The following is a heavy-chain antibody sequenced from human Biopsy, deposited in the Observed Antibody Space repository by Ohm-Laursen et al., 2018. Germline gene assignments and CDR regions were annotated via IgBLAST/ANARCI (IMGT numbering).Heavy chain of an antibody. CDR1: GFTFDDYA. V-gene: IGHV3-9*01. D-gene: IGHD2-21*02. J-gene: IGHJ4*02. Sequence: SLRLSCAASGFTFDDYAMHWVRQAPGKGLEWVSGITWNSGSIGYADSVKGRFSIFRDNAKHSLYLQMNSLRAEDTALYYCAKDLGQVTAAIGYWGQGSLVTVSS. CDR2: ITWNSGSI. CDR3: AKDLGQVTAAIGY.